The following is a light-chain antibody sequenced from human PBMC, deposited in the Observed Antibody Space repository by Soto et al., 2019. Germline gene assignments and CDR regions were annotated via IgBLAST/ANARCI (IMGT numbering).Light chain of an antibody. CDR3: QQYNNWPPIT. CDR1: QSVDSL. Sequence: GVSQSPAALSVSPGETATLSCKTSQSVDSLLAWYQQKPGQAPRLLIYRASTRTTGIPARFSGSGSGTEFTLTISSLQSEDFAVYYCQQYNNWPPITFGQGTRLEIK. CDR2: RAS. J-gene: IGKJ5*01. V-gene: IGKV3-15*01.